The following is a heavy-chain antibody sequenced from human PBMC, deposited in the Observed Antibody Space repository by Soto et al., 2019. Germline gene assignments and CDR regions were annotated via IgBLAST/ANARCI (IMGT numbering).Heavy chain of an antibody. Sequence: ASVKVSCKASGYTFTGYYMHWVRQAPGQGLEWMGWINPNSGGTNYAQKFQGRVTMTRDTSISTAYMELSRLRSDDTAVYYCARVMDYARDAFDIWGQGTMVTVSS. J-gene: IGHJ3*02. D-gene: IGHD4-17*01. CDR1: GYTFTGYY. V-gene: IGHV1-2*02. CDR2: INPNSGGT. CDR3: ARVMDYARDAFDI.